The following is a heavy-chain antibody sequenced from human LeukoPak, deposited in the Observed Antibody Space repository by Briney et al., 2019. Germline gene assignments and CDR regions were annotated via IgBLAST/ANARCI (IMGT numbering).Heavy chain of an antibody. CDR2: INHSGST. CDR3: ARGTTLSNYDFWSGYSDLDYFDY. D-gene: IGHD3-3*01. Sequence: SETLSLACAVYGGSFSGYYWSWIRQPPGKGLEWIGEINHSGSTNYNPPLKSRVTISVDTSKNQFSLKLSSVTAADTAVYYCARGTTLSNYDFWSGYSDLDYFDYWGQGTLVTVSS. V-gene: IGHV4-34*01. CDR1: GGSFSGYY. J-gene: IGHJ4*02.